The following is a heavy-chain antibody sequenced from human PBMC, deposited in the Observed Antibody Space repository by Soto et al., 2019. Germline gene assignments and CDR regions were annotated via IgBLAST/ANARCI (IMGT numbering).Heavy chain of an antibody. CDR3: ARQSYYYYGMDV. V-gene: IGHV4-59*01. J-gene: IGHJ6*02. CDR1: GGSISSYY. CDR2: IYYSGST. Sequence: QVQLQESGPGLVKPSETLSLTCTVSGGSISSYYWSWIRQPPGKGLEWIGYIYYSGSTNYNPSLKSRVTVSVDTSKNQFSLKLSSVTAADTAVYYCARQSYYYYGMDVWGPGTTVTVSS.